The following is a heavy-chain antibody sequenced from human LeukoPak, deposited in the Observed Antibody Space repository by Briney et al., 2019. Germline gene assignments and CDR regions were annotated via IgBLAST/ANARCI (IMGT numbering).Heavy chain of an antibody. D-gene: IGHD2/OR15-2a*01. CDR3: VSFYETY. J-gene: IGHJ4*02. Sequence: GGSLRLSCAASDNYWMHWVRQAPGKGLVWVSHINSDGSWTSYADSVKGRFTISKDSAKNTVYLQMNSLRAEDTAVYYCVSFYETYWGRGTLVTVSS. CDR1: DNYW. V-gene: IGHV3-74*01. CDR2: INSDGSWT.